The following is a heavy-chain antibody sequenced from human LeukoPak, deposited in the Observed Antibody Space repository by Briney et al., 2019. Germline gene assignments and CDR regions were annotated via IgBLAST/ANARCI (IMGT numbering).Heavy chain of an antibody. V-gene: IGHV4-39*07. J-gene: IGHJ4*02. D-gene: IGHD5-12*01. CDR1: GGSISSSSYY. CDR2: IYYSGST. Sequence: SETLSLTCTVSGGSISSSSYYWGWIRQPPGKGLEWIGSIYYSGSTYYNPSLKSRVTISVDTSKNQFSLKLSSVTAADTAVYYCAREGYVVATITGFDYWGQGTLVTVSS. CDR3: AREGYVVATITGFDY.